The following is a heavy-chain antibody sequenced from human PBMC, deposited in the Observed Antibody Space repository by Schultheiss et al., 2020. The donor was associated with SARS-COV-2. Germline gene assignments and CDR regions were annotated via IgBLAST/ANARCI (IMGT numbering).Heavy chain of an antibody. CDR3: ASLIAAAGTSLFDY. CDR1: GFTFSSYA. CDR2: IKQDGSEK. V-gene: IGHV3-7*01. Sequence: GGSLRLSCAASGFTFSSYAMSWVRQAPGKGLEWVANIKQDGSEKYYVDSVKGRFTISRDNSKNTLYLQMNSLRAEDTAVYYCASLIAAAGTSLFDYWGQGTLVTVSS. D-gene: IGHD6-13*01. J-gene: IGHJ4*02.